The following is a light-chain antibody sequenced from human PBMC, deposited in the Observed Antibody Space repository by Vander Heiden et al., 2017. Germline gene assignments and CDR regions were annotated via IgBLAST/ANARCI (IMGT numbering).Light chain of an antibody. CDR1: QSISSW. CDR3: QQDNSSPYT. V-gene: IGKV1-5*01. Sequence: DIQMTQSPSTLSASLGDRVTITFRASQSISSWLAWYQQKPGKAPKLLIYDASSLERGVPSRFSGSGSGTEFTLTISSLQPDDFATYYCQQDNSSPYTFGQGTKMEIK. J-gene: IGKJ2*01. CDR2: DAS.